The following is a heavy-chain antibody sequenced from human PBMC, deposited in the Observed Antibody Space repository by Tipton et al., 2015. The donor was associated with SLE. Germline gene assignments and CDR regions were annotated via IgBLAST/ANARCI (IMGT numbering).Heavy chain of an antibody. CDR2: INHSGST. D-gene: IGHD2-8*02. V-gene: IGHV4-34*01. Sequence: LRLSCAVYGGSFSGYYWSWIRQPPGKGLEWIGEINHSGSTNYNPSLKSRVTISVDTSKNQFSLKLSSVTAADTAVYYCARGYCTGGVCYTSAFDIWGQGTMVTVSS. CDR3: ARGYCTGGVCYTSAFDI. CDR1: GGSFSGYY. J-gene: IGHJ3*02.